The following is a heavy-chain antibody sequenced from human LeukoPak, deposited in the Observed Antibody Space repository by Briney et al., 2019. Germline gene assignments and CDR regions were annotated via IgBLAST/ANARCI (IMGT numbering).Heavy chain of an antibody. J-gene: IGHJ4*02. CDR2: VSIYDDNT. Sequence: ASVKVSCKASGYSFTDYDFSWVRQAPGQGLEWLGWVSIYDDNTNYAREFQDRITMTTDISTSTAYMEPKSLTSDDTAVYFCARTGHYQFDSWGQGTLVTVSS. CDR3: ARTGHYQFDS. D-gene: IGHD3-9*01. CDR1: GYSFTDYD. V-gene: IGHV1-18*01.